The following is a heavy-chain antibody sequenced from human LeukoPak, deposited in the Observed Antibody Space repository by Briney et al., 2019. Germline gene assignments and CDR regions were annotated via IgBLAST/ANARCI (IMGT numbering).Heavy chain of an antibody. CDR1: GFTFSSYA. Sequence: GGSLRLSCAASGFTFSSYAMSWVRQAPGKGLEWVSAISGSGGSTYYADSVKGRFTISRDNSKNTLYLQMNSLRAEDTAVYYCAKLGGRELWFGDFTLGYWGQGTLVTVSS. J-gene: IGHJ4*02. CDR3: AKLGGRELWFGDFTLGY. D-gene: IGHD3-10*01. V-gene: IGHV3-23*01. CDR2: ISGSGGST.